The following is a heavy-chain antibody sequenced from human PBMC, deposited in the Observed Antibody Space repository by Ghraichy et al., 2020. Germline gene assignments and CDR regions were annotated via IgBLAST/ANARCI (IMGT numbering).Heavy chain of an antibody. CDR3: ARVYDFWSGYYGFDY. Sequence: GESLNISCAASGFTFSSYSMNWVRQAPGKGLEWVSYISSSSSTIYYADSVKGRFTISRDNAKNSLYLQMNSLRDEDTAVYYCARVYDFWSGYYGFDYWGQGTLVTVSS. D-gene: IGHD3-3*01. CDR2: ISSSSSTI. V-gene: IGHV3-48*02. J-gene: IGHJ4*02. CDR1: GFTFSSYS.